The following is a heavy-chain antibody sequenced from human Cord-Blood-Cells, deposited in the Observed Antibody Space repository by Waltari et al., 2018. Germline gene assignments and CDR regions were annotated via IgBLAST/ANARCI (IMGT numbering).Heavy chain of an antibody. Sequence: QVQLVASGGGVVQPGGSLRLSWASSGVTFSSYGMHWVRQAAGKGLEWVAFIRYDGSNKYYADSVKGRFTISRDNSKNTLYLQMNSLRAEDTAVYYCAKPSSGSYYFDYWGQGTLVTVSS. CDR3: AKPSSGSYYFDY. J-gene: IGHJ4*02. D-gene: IGHD1-26*01. V-gene: IGHV3-30*02. CDR2: IRYDGSNK. CDR1: GVTFSSYG.